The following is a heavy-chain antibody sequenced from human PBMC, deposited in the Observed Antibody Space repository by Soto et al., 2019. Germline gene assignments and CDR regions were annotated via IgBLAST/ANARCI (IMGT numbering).Heavy chain of an antibody. V-gene: IGHV3-21*01. Sequence: EVQLVESGGGLVKPGGSLRLSCAASGFTFSSYSMNWVRQAPGKGLEWVSYISSSSSYIYYADSVKGRFTISRDNAKNSLYRQMNSLRAGDTAVYYCARARSRIAARRPSARFGEISTFAYWGQGTLVTVSS. CDR2: ISSSSSYI. CDR3: ARARSRIAARRPSARFGEISTFAY. J-gene: IGHJ4*02. CDR1: GFTFSSYS. D-gene: IGHD6-6*01.